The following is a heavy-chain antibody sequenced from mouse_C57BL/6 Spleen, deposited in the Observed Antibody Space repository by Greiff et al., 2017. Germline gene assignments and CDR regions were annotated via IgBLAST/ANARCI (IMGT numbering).Heavy chain of an antibody. Sequence: VQLKQSGPELVKPGASVKISCKASGYTFTDYYMNWVKQSHGKSLEWIGDINPNNGGTSYNQKFKGKATLTVDKSSSTAYMELRSLTSEDSAVYYCARGWLQGYFDYWGQGTTLTVSS. CDR3: ARGWLQGYFDY. CDR1: GYTFTDYY. CDR2: INPNNGGT. D-gene: IGHD2-3*01. J-gene: IGHJ2*01. V-gene: IGHV1-26*01.